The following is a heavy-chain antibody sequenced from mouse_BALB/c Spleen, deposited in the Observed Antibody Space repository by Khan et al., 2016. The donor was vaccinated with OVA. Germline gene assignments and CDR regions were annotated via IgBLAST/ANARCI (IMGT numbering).Heavy chain of an antibody. CDR1: GYSFTGYY. J-gene: IGHJ4*01. D-gene: IGHD2-2*01. V-gene: IGHV1S34*01. CDR3: ARYHLLWLYAMDY. CDR2: ISCYNSAS. Sequence: LVKTGASVKISCKTSGYSFTGYYMHWVKQSPGKTLEWIGFISCYNSASTYNQNFKGKATFTVDTSSSTVYMQFNSLTSEDSAVYYCARYHLLWLYAMDYWGQGTSVTVSA.